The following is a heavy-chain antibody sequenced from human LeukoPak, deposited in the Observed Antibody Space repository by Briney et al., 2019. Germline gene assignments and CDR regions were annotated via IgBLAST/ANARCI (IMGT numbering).Heavy chain of an antibody. D-gene: IGHD1-26*01. Sequence: ASVKVSCKASGYTFTSYAMNWVRQAPGQGLEWMGWINTNTGNPTYAQGFTGRFVFSLDTSVSTAYLQISSLKAEDTAVYYCARGPKPWGATIFDYWGQGTLVTVSS. CDR1: GYTFTSYA. J-gene: IGHJ4*02. V-gene: IGHV7-4-1*02. CDR3: ARGPKPWGATIFDY. CDR2: INTNTGNP.